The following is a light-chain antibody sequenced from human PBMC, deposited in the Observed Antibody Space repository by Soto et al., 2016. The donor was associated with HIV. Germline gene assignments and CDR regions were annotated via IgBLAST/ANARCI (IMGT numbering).Light chain of an antibody. Sequence: DIQMTQSPSSLSASVGDRATITCRASERISRHLNWYQQKPGKAPEVLIYGASSLQGGVPARFGGDGSGTDFTLNISNLQPEDFATYYCQQTYITPLTFGGGTKVEI. CDR3: QQTYITPLT. CDR2: GAS. CDR1: ERISRH. J-gene: IGKJ4*01. V-gene: IGKV1-39*01.